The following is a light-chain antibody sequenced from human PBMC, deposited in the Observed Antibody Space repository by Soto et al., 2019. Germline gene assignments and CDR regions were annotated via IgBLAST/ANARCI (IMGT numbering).Light chain of an antibody. CDR1: SSDIGAYIH. J-gene: IGLJ1*01. V-gene: IGLV2-14*03. Sequence: QSALTQPASVSGSPGQSIAASCSGTSSDIGAYIHVSWYQQHPGKAPKLMIYDVSNRPSGVSDRFSGSKSGNTASLTISGLQAEDEADYYCTSYTTSGTYVFGAGTKVTVL. CDR3: TSYTTSGTYV. CDR2: DVS.